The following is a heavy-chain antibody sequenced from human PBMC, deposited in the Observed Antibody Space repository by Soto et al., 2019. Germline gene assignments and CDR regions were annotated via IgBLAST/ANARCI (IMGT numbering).Heavy chain of an antibody. CDR1: GGSISSYY. Sequence: PSETLSLTCAVSGGSISSYYWSWIRQPPGKGLEWIGYIYYSGSTNYNPSLKSRVTISVDTSKNQFSLKLSSVTAADTAVYYCARAPLGVAAAGGGLYWGQGTLVTVSS. D-gene: IGHD6-13*01. CDR2: IYYSGST. CDR3: ARAPLGVAAAGGGLY. V-gene: IGHV4-59*01. J-gene: IGHJ4*02.